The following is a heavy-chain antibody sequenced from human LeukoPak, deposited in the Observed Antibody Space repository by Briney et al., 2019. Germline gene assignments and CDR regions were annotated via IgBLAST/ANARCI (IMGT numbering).Heavy chain of an antibody. V-gene: IGHV3-23*01. J-gene: IGHJ4*02. CDR2: ISGSGGST. CDR3: AKEDYQLLPFDY. CDR1: GYTFSSYA. D-gene: IGHD2-2*01. Sequence: PGGSLGPSCASPGYTFSSYAMSWVRQAPGKGVEWVSAISGSGGSTYYADSVKGRFTISRDNSKNTLYLQMNSLRAEDTAAYYCAKEDYQLLPFDYWGQGTLVTVSS.